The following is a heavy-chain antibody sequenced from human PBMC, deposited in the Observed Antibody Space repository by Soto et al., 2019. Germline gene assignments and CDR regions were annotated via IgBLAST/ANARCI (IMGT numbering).Heavy chain of an antibody. Sequence: SVKVSCKASGFPFSSSAVEWVRQARGQRLEWIGWIVVGSGNTNYAQKFQERVTITRDMSTSTAYMELSSLRSEDTAVYYCAALAASSHYYDSSGYYLFDYCGQGTLVTVSS. D-gene: IGHD3-22*01. CDR3: AALAASSHYYDSSGYYLFDY. CDR2: IVVGSGNT. V-gene: IGHV1-58*01. CDR1: GFPFSSSA. J-gene: IGHJ4*02.